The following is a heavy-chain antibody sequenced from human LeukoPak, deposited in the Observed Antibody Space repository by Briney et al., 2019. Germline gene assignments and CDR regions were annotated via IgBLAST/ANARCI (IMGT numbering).Heavy chain of an antibody. CDR3: AREGAVAGWGADY. V-gene: IGHV3-11*01. J-gene: IGHJ4*02. CDR1: GFTFTDYY. CDR2: ITNSGTTI. Sequence: GGSLRLSCAASGFTFTDYYMSWIRQAPGKGLEWVSYITNSGTTIYYADSVKGRFTISRDNAKNSLYLQMNSLRAEDTAVYYCAREGAVAGWGADYWGQGTLVTVSS. D-gene: IGHD6-19*01.